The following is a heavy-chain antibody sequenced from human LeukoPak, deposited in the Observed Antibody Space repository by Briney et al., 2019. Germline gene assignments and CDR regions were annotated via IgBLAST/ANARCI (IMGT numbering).Heavy chain of an antibody. Sequence: ASVKVSCKASGYTFTSYYMHWVRQAPGQGLEWMGIINPSGGSTSYAQKFQGRVTMTRDMSTSTVYMELSSLRSEDTAVYYCAKDHPRGGDPYGPSGSVDYWGQGTLVTVSS. J-gene: IGHJ4*02. CDR2: INPSGGST. D-gene: IGHD2-21*02. CDR1: GYTFTSYY. V-gene: IGHV1-46*01. CDR3: AKDHPRGGDPYGPSGSVDY.